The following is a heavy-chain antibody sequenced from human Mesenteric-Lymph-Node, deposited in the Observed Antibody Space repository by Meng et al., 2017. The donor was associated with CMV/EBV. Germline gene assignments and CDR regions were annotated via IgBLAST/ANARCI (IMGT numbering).Heavy chain of an antibody. CDR1: GFTFSDYY. V-gene: IGHV3-69-1*01. D-gene: IGHD2-15*01. J-gene: IGHJ4*02. CDR2: IRSSGII. Sequence: GESLKISCAASGFTFSDYYMNWVRQAPGQGLEWVSSIRSSGIIYYADSVKGRFTISRDNAKNSLYLQMNSLRAEDTAVYYCATSSCYSCYFDYWGQGTLVTVSS. CDR3: ATSSCYSCYFDY.